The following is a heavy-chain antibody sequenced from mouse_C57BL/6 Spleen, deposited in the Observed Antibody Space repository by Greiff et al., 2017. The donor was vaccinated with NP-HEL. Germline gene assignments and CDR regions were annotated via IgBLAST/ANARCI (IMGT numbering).Heavy chain of an antibody. CDR1: GYSITSGYD. CDR2: ISYSGST. Sequence: DVQLQESGPGMVKPSQSLSLTCTVTGYSITSGYDWHWIRHFPGNKLEWMGYISYSGSTNYNPSLKSRISITHDTSKNHFFLKLNSVTTEDTATYYCAREGLRRSMDYWGQGTSVTVSS. CDR3: AREGLRRSMDY. J-gene: IGHJ4*01. V-gene: IGHV3-1*01. D-gene: IGHD2-4*01.